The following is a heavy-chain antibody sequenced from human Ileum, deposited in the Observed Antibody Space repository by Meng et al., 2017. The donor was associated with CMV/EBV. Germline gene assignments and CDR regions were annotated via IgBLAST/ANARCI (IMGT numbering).Heavy chain of an antibody. J-gene: IGHJ4*02. CDR2: SYSGGST. V-gene: IGHV3-53*01. Sequence: GGSLRLSCAASGFSFTAYIMNWVRQAPGKGLEWVSVSYSGGSTYSADALRGRFNSTRDNSRNTVYLQMNSLRPEDTAVYYCATGLGEDTFYTGDYWGQGTLVTVSS. CDR1: GFSFTAYI. CDR3: ATGLGEDTFYTGDY. D-gene: IGHD3-10*01.